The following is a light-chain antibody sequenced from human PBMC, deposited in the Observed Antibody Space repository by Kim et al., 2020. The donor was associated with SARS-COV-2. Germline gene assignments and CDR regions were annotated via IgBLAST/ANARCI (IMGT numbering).Light chain of an antibody. V-gene: IGLV3-1*01. Sequence: SYELTQPPSVSVSPGQTASITCSGDKLGDKYACWYQQKPGQSPVLVIYQDSKRPSGIPERFSGSNSGNTATLTISGTQAMVEADYYCQAWDSSTGVFGGGTQRTVL. J-gene: IGLJ3*02. CDR3: QAWDSSTGV. CDR1: KLGDKY. CDR2: QDS.